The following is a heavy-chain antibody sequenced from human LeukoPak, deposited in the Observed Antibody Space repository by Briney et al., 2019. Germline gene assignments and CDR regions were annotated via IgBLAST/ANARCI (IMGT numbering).Heavy chain of an antibody. CDR1: GYTFTSYG. Sequence: ASVKVSCKASGYTFTSYGISWVRQAPGQGLEWMGWISAYNGNTNYAQKLQGRVTMTTDTSTSTAYMELRSLRSDDTAVYYCAKTTAMVTIFDYWGQGTLVTVSS. V-gene: IGHV1-18*01. CDR2: ISAYNGNT. D-gene: IGHD5-18*01. J-gene: IGHJ4*02. CDR3: AKTTAMVTIFDY.